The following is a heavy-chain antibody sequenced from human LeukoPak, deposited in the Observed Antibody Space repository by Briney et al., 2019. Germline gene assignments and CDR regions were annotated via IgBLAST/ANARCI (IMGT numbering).Heavy chain of an antibody. CDR2: IYYSGST. CDR1: GGSISSSSYS. V-gene: IGHV4-39*07. Sequence: SETLSLTCTVSGGSISSSSYSWGWIRQPPGKGLEWVGSIYYSGSTYYNPSLKSRVTISVDTSKNQFSLKLSSVTAADTAVYYCARDGRYYYAFDIWGQGTMVTVSS. D-gene: IGHD1-26*01. J-gene: IGHJ3*02. CDR3: ARDGRYYYAFDI.